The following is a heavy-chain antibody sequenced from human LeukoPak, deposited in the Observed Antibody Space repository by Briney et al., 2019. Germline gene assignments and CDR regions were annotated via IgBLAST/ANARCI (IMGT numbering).Heavy chain of an antibody. CDR1: GYTFTGYY. Sequence: GASVKVSCKASGYTFTGYYMHWVRQAPGQGLEWMGWINPNSGGTNYAQKFQGRVTMTRDTSISTAYMELSRLRSDDTAVYYCARDSTYYYGDYSIDYWDQGTLVTVSS. D-gene: IGHD4-17*01. J-gene: IGHJ4*02. V-gene: IGHV1-2*02. CDR3: ARDSTYYYGDYSIDY. CDR2: INPNSGGT.